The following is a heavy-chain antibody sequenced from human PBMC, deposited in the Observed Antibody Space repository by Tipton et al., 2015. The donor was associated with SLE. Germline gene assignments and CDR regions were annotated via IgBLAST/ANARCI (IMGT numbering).Heavy chain of an antibody. J-gene: IGHJ4*02. CDR3: ARGIVVVPRAFDY. V-gene: IGHV4-34*01. CDR2: INHSGST. CDR1: GGSISSHY. Sequence: TLSLTCTVSGGSISSHYWSWIRQPPGKGLEWIGEINHSGSTNYNPSLKSRVTISVDTSKNQFSLKLSSVTAADTAVYYCARGIVVVPRAFDYWGQGTLVTVSS. D-gene: IGHD3-22*01.